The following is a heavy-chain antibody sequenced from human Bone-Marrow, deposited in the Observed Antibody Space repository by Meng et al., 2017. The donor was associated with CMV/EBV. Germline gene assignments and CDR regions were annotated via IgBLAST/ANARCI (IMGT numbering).Heavy chain of an antibody. V-gene: IGHV3-11*06. J-gene: IGHJ4*02. CDR3: AREGIETTFDY. Sequence: GGSLRLSCAASGFTFSDYYMSWIRQAPGKGLEWVSSISSSSSYIYYADSVKGRFTISRDNAKNSLYLQMNSLRAEDTAVYYCAREGIETTFDYWGQGTLVTVSS. CDR2: ISSSSSYI. D-gene: IGHD1-7*01. CDR1: GFTFSDYY.